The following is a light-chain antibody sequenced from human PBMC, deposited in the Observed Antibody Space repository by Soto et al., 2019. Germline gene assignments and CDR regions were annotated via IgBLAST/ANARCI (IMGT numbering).Light chain of an antibody. J-gene: IGKJ4*01. Sequence: EIVMPQSPAALSVSPGERATLSCRASQSVSSNLAWHQQKPGQAPRLLIYGASTRATGMPARFSGSGSGTEFTLTISSLQSEDFAVYYCQQDINWPLTFGGGTKVEIK. V-gene: IGKV3-15*01. CDR3: QQDINWPLT. CDR1: QSVSSN. CDR2: GAS.